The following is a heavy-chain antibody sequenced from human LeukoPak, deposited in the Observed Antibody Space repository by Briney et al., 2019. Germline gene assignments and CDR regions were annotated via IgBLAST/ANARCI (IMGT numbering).Heavy chain of an antibody. CDR2: ISWNSGSI. CDR3: AKVVSSRGAFDI. Sequence: GGSLRLSCAASGFTFDDYAMHWVRQAPGKGLEWVSGISWNSGSIGYADSVKGRFTISRDNAKNSLYLQMNSLRAEDTALYYCAKVVSSRGAFDIWGQGTMVTVSS. CDR1: GFTFDDYA. D-gene: IGHD6-6*01. J-gene: IGHJ3*02. V-gene: IGHV3-9*01.